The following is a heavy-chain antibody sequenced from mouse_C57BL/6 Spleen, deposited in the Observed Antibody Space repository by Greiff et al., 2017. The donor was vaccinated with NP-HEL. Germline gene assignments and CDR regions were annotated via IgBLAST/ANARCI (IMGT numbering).Heavy chain of an antibody. D-gene: IGHD2-4*01. CDR1: GYTFTDYN. V-gene: IGHV1-18*01. CDR2: INPNNGGT. Sequence: EVQLQQSGPELVKPGASVKIPCKASGYTFTDYNMDWVKQSHGKSLEWIGDINPNNGGTIYNQKFKGKATLTVDKSSSTAYMELRSLTSEDTAVYYCARRRSTMITTGYFDVWGTGTTVTVSS. J-gene: IGHJ1*03. CDR3: ARRRSTMITTGYFDV.